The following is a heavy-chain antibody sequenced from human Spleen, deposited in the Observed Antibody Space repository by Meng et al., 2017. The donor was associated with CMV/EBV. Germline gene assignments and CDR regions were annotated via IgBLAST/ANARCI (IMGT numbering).Heavy chain of an antibody. CDR3: ARMGSGYGSGSEAYYYYGMDV. Sequence: GGSLRLSCAASGFTFSSYSMNWVRQAPGKGLEWVAVISYDGSNKYYADSVKGRFTISRDNSKNTLYLQMNSLRAEDTAVYYCARMGSGYGSGSEAYYYYGMDVWGQGTTVTVSS. CDR2: ISYDGSNK. D-gene: IGHD3-10*01. J-gene: IGHJ6*02. V-gene: IGHV3-30*03. CDR1: GFTFSSYS.